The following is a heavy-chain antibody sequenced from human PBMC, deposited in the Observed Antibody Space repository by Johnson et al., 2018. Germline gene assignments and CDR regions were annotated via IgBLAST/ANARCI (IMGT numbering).Heavy chain of an antibody. CDR2: ISNNGGMP. CDR1: GFLFNSYS. V-gene: IGHV3-64*01. J-gene: IGHJ6*03. Sequence: VQLQESGGGLVQPGGSLKLSCAASGFLFNSYSMHWVRQPPGKGLQSVSGISNNGGMPYYASPVKGSFTISRDNFKNTLDLQMGSQRPEDVGVYYWARGGRRSTLKGDFYYYYMDGWGKGTTVAVSS. D-gene: IGHD3-16*01. CDR3: ARGGRRSTLKGDFYYYYMDG.